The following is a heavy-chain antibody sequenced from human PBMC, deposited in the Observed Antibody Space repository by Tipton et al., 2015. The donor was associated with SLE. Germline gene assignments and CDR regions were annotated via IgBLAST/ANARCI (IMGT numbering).Heavy chain of an antibody. CDR2: INNGGGT. V-gene: IGHV3-66*01. Sequence: GPLRLSCAASGFNFSTYYMRWVRQPPGKVPQWGSVINNGGGTDYADSGKDRFVISRDTSKNALYLQRNSLSAEDTAVYYWAREYYFGLDVWGHGTTGAVSS. CDR1: GFNFSTYY. D-gene: IGHD3-16*01. J-gene: IGHJ6*02. CDR3: AREYYFGLDV.